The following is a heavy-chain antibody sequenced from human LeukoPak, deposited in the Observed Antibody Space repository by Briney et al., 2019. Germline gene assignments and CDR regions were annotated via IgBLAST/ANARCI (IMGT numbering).Heavy chain of an antibody. CDR3: ARHVNDYGDYVGLDY. V-gene: IGHV5-51*01. J-gene: IGHJ4*02. D-gene: IGHD4-17*01. CDR2: IYPGDSDT. CDR1: GYIFSSYW. Sequence: GESLKISCKGSGYIFSSYWVVWVRHMPGEGLEWMGIIYPGDSDTRYSPSFQGQVTISADKSISTAYLQWSSLKASHTAMYYCARHVNDYGDYVGLDYWGQGTLVSVS.